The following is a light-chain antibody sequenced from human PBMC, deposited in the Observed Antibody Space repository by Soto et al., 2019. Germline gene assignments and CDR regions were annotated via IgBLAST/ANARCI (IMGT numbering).Light chain of an antibody. CDR3: QQYSNWPPYT. CDR2: GAS. J-gene: IGKJ2*01. V-gene: IGKV3-15*01. Sequence: EVVMTQSPAILSVSPGERATLSCRASQSVSSNLAWYQQKPGQPPRLLIYGASTRATGIPARFSGSGSGTEFTLTISSLQSEDFAVYYCQQYSNWPPYTFGQGTKVEI. CDR1: QSVSSN.